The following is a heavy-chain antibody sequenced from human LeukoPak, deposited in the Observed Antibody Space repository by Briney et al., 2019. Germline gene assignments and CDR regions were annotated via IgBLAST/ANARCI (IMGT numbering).Heavy chain of an antibody. Sequence: PGGSLRLSCGASGFTFSTYGMHWVRQAPGKGLEWVAFIRYDGSNKYYADSVKGRFTISRDNSKNTLYLQMNSLRAEDTAVYYCAKDRGIAVPFDYWGQGTLVTVSS. J-gene: IGHJ4*02. CDR1: GFTFSTYG. V-gene: IGHV3-30*02. CDR3: AKDRGIAVPFDY. CDR2: IRYDGSNK. D-gene: IGHD6-19*01.